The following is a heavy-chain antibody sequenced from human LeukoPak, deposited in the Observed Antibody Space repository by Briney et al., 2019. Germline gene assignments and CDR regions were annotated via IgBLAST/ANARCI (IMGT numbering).Heavy chain of an antibody. CDR1: GCTFSSYA. CDR3: ARSGYSYGGQIDY. D-gene: IGHD5-18*01. V-gene: IGHV1-69*05. CDR2: IIHIFGTA. J-gene: IGHJ4*02. Sequence: GASVRVSCEASGCTFSSYAISWVRQAPGQGLEWMGRIIHIFGTANYAQKFQGRVTITTDESTSTAYMEMSSLRSEDTAVYYCARSGYSYGGQIDYWGQGTLVTVSS.